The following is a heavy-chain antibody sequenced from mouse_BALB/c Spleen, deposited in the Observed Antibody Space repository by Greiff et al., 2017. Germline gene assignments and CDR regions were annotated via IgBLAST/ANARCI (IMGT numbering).Heavy chain of an antibody. D-gene: IGHD2-3*01. CDR3: TREGWDFDY. CDR2: ISSGGSYT. Sequence: DVHLVESGGGLVKPGGSLKLSCAASGFTFSSYTMSWVRQTPEKRLEWVATISSGGSYTYYPDSVKGRFTISRDNAKNTLYLQMSSLKSEDTAMYYCTREGWDFDYWGQGTTLTVSS. J-gene: IGHJ2*01. CDR1: GFTFSSYT. V-gene: IGHV5-6-4*01.